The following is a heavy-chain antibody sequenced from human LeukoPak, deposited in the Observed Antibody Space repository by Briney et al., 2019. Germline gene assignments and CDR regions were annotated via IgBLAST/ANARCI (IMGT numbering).Heavy chain of an antibody. J-gene: IGHJ4*02. CDR1: GGSISSYY. Sequence: SETLSPTCTVSGGSISSYYWSWIRQPAGKGLEWIGRIYTSGSTNYNPSLKSRVTMSVDTSKNQFSLKLSSVTAADTAVYYCARQYYYDSSGCFDYWGQGTLVTVSS. CDR3: ARQYYYDSSGCFDY. D-gene: IGHD3-22*01. CDR2: IYTSGST. V-gene: IGHV4-4*07.